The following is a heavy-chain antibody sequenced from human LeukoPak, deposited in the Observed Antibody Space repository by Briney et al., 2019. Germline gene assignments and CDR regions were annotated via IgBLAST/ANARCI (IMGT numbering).Heavy chain of an antibody. Sequence: GGSLRLSCAASGFTFSSYAMSWVRQAPGKGLEWVSAISGSGGSTYYADSVKGRFTISRDNSKNTLYLQMNSLRAEDTAVYYCARGPFGPYYYYYYMDVWGKGTTVTISS. J-gene: IGHJ6*03. CDR1: GFTFSSYA. CDR2: ISGSGGST. V-gene: IGHV3-23*01. CDR3: ARGPFGPYYYYYYMDV. D-gene: IGHD3-10*01.